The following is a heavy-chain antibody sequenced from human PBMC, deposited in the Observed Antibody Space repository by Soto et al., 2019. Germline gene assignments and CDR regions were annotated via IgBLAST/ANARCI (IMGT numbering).Heavy chain of an antibody. V-gene: IGHV3-33*01. CDR2: IWYDGSNK. J-gene: IGHJ5*02. CDR3: ARDRLPVAARPLPWFDP. CDR1: GFTFSSYG. Sequence: PWGSLRLSCAASGFTFSSYGMHWVRQAPGKGLEWVAVIWYDGSNKYYADSVKGRFAISRDNSKNTLYLQMNSLRAEDTAVYYCARDRLPVAARPLPWFDPWGQGTLVTVSS. D-gene: IGHD6-6*01.